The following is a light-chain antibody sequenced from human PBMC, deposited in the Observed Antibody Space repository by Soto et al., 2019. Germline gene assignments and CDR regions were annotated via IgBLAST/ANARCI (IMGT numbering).Light chain of an antibody. J-gene: IGKJ4*01. CDR3: QQSSKIPLT. CDR2: AAS. Sequence: DIQMTQSPSSLSASVGDRVIMTCRASQSISTYLNWYQQKPGRAPYLLISAASTLQSGVPSRFSGSGSMTDFTLTISSLQPEDYATYYCQQSSKIPLTFGGGTKIHIK. V-gene: IGKV1-39*01. CDR1: QSISTY.